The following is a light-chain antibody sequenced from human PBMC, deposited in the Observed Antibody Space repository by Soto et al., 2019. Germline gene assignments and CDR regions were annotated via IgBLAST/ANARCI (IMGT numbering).Light chain of an antibody. CDR1: QSVRSRY. CDR2: DAS. J-gene: IGKJ4*01. Sequence: EIVLTQSPGTLSLSPGERATLSCRASQSVRSRYLAWYQQKPGQAPRLLIYDASSRATGIPDRFSDSGSGTDFTLTISRLEPEDFAVYYCQQYGGSVPTFGGGTKVEIK. CDR3: QQYGGSVPT. V-gene: IGKV3-20*01.